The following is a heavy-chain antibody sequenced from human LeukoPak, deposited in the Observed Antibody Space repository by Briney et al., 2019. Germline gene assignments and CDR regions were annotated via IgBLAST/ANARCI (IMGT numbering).Heavy chain of an antibody. CDR2: INHSGST. J-gene: IGHJ6*02. V-gene: IGHV4-34*01. Sequence: KSSETLSLTCAVYGGSFSGYYWSWIRQPPGKGLEWIGEINHSGSTNYNPSLKSRVTISVDTSKNQFSLKLSSVTAADTAVYYCARGGYSYGTYYYGMDVWGQGTTVTVSS. CDR3: ARGGYSYGTYYYGMDV. D-gene: IGHD5-18*01. CDR1: GGSFSGYY.